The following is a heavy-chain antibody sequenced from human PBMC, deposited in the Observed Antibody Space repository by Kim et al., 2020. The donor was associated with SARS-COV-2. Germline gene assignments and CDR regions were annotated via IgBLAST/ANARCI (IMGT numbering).Heavy chain of an antibody. CDR1: GFTVSNNY. J-gene: IGHJ3*02. V-gene: IGHV3-66*01. Sequence: GGSLRLSCAASGFTVSNNYMSWVRQAPGKGLEWVSVIYSGGGTDYADSVKGRFTVSRDKSKNMPYLQMNSLGAEDTAVYYCASENLYYDSSGYNSGSFD. CDR2: IYSGGGT. CDR3: ASENLYYDSSGYNSGSFD. D-gene: IGHD3-22*01.